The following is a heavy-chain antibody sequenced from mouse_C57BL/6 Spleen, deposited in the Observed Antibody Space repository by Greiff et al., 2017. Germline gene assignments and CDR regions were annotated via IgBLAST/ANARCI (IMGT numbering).Heavy chain of an antibody. CDR1: GYSFTGYY. J-gene: IGHJ1*03. D-gene: IGHD1-1*01. CDR3: ARSGSTGVWYFDV. CDR2: INPSTGGT. Sequence: EVMLVESGPELVKPGASVKISCKASGYSFTGYYMNWVKQSPEKSLEWIGEINPSTGGTTYNQKFKAKATLTVDKSSSTAYMQLKSLTSEDSAVYYCARSGSTGVWYFDVWGTGTTVTVSS. V-gene: IGHV1-42*01.